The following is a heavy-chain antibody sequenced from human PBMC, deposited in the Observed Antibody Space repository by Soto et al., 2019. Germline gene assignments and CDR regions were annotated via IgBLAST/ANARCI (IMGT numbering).Heavy chain of an antibody. CDR1: GGSISSSSYY. V-gene: IGHV4-39*01. CDR3: ARAGIVVAGASAFDI. D-gene: IGHD6-19*01. J-gene: IGHJ3*02. Sequence: QLQLPESGPGLVKPSETLSLTCTVSGGSISSSSYYWGWIRQPPGKWLAWIGSFYYRGSTYYNPSSKRRVNRYVAPSKNQISLKRGSVTAADAAVYYCARAGIVVAGASAFDIWGQGTMVTVSS. CDR2: FYYRGST.